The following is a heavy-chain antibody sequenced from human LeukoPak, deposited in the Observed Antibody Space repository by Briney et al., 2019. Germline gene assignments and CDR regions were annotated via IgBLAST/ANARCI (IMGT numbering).Heavy chain of an antibody. Sequence: GGSLRLSCAASGFTFSSFDMHWVRQAPGEGLEWVATLSSDGSDRRYTDSVKGRFSISRDNSKDTLYLQMNSLRVEDTAVYYCTRVGYIDEGIDYWGQGTLVTVSS. D-gene: IGHD5-24*01. CDR2: LSSDGSDR. J-gene: IGHJ4*02. CDR1: GFTFSSFD. V-gene: IGHV3-30-3*01. CDR3: TRVGYIDEGIDY.